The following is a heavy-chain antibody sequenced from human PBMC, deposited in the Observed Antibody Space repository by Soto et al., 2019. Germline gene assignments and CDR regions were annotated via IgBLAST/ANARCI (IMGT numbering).Heavy chain of an antibody. CDR3: XXXXXXXXSXYXWXXXH. CDR2: IIPIFGTA. J-gene: IGHJ1*01. V-gene: IGHV1-69*01. D-gene: IGHD2-15*01. CDR1: GGTFSSYA. Sequence: QVQLVQSGAEVKKPGSSVKVSCKASGGTFSSYAISWVRQAPGQGLEWMGGIIPIFGTANYAQKFQGRVTITADESTSTAYMELSSLRSEDTAVYXXXXXXXXXXSXYXWXXXHWGQGTLVTXXX.